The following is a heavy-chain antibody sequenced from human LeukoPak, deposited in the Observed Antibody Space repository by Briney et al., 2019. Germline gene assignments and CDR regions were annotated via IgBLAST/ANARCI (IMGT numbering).Heavy chain of an antibody. Sequence: PSETLSLTCTVSGNSISSGDYYWSWIRQPAGKGLEWIGRIYTSGSTTYNPSLKSRVTISGDTSENQFSLRLSSVTAADTAVYYCARGRAIVVSGWFSNYYYYYMDVWGKGTTVTVSS. D-gene: IGHD6-19*01. J-gene: IGHJ6*03. V-gene: IGHV4-61*02. CDR2: IYTSGST. CDR1: GNSISSGDYY. CDR3: ARGRAIVVSGWFSNYYYYYMDV.